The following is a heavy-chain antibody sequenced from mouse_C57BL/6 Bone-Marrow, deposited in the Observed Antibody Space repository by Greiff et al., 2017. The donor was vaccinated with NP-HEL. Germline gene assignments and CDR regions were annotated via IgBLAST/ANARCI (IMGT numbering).Heavy chain of an antibody. V-gene: IGHV1-9*01. D-gene: IGHD1-1*01. CDR2: ILPGSGST. Sequence: VKVVESGAELMKPGASVKLSCKATGYTFTGYWIEWVKQRPGHGLEWIGEILPGSGSTNYNEKFKGKATFTADTSSNTAYMQLSSLTTEDSAIYYCAREHLITTVVAPFAYWGQGTLVTVSA. CDR1: GYTFTGYW. CDR3: AREHLITTVVAPFAY. J-gene: IGHJ3*01.